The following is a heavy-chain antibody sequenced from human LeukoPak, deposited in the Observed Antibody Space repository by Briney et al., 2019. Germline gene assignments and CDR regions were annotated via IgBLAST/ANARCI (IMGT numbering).Heavy chain of an antibody. V-gene: IGHV3-74*01. CDR2: IISDGTNT. D-gene: IGHD6-13*01. CDR1: GFTFSSYW. Sequence: HPGGSLRLSCAASGFTFSSYWMHWVRQAPGKGLVWVSRIISDGTNTNYADSVRGRFTISRDNAKNTLYLQMNSLRAEDTAVYYCASPAVYSSSWYYFDYWGQGTLVTVSS. CDR3: ASPAVYSSSWYYFDY. J-gene: IGHJ4*02.